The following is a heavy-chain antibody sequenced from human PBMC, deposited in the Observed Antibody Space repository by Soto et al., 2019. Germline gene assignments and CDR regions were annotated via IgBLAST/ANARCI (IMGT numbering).Heavy chain of an antibody. D-gene: IGHD3-16*01. V-gene: IGHV2-5*02. Sequence: QITLKESGPTLVKPTQTLTLTCTFSGFSLTTRGVGVGWIRQPPGKALECLALIYWDDDKRYCPSLQSRLSITTDTSKIQLVLTMTNVDPVDTAIYYCSLLPNYYQYGWFDPWGQGTLVSVSS. CDR2: IYWDDDK. J-gene: IGHJ5*02. CDR1: GFSLTTRGVG. CDR3: SLLPNYYQYGWFDP.